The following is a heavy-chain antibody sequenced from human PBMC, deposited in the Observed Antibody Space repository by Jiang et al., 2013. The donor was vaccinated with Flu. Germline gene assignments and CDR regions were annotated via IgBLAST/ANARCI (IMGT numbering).Heavy chain of an antibody. CDR3: ARDDYVWGSPDY. V-gene: IGHV3-66*01. CDR1: GFPVNSTY. Sequence: VQLVESGGGLAQPGGSLRLSCVVSGFPVNSTYMRWVRQTPGKGLDWVSVLYGGGDTYYADSVRGRFTISRDTSKNTLYLQMNSLRVEDTAVYYCARDDYVWGSPDYWGQGTLVIVSS. CDR2: LYGGGDT. J-gene: IGHJ4*02. D-gene: IGHD3-16*01.